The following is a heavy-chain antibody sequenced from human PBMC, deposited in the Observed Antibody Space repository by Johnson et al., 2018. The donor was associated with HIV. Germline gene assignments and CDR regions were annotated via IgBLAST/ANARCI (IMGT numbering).Heavy chain of an antibody. CDR2: ISTSGSTI. Sequence: QVQLVESGGGLVRPGGSLRLSCAASGFIFSDYYMSWIRQAPGRGLDWVSYISTSGSTINYADSVNGRFTISRDNAKKSLYLQMNSLRAEDTAVYYCARGRYAFDIWGQGTMVTVSS. V-gene: IGHV3-11*04. J-gene: IGHJ3*02. CDR3: ARGRYAFDI. CDR1: GFIFSDYY.